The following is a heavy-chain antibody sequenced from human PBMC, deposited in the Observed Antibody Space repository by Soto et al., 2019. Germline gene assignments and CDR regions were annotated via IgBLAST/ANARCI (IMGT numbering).Heavy chain of an antibody. V-gene: IGHV3-15*07. D-gene: IGHD3-22*01. J-gene: IGHJ4*02. CDR1: GCTLSKAW. Sequence: PVRSMTQACPACGCTLSKAWLNWDRQAPGKGLEWVGRIKSKTDGGTPDYAAPVKGRFTISRDDSKNTLYLQMNSLKTEDTAVYYCTTGPQRYYYDSSGYYYFDYWGQGTLVTVSS. CDR2: IKSKTDGGTP. CDR3: TTGPQRYYYDSSGYYYFDY.